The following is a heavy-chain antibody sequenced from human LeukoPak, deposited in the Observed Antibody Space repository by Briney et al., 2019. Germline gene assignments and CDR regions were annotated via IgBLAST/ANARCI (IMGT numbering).Heavy chain of an antibody. CDR2: ISYDGSNK. D-gene: IGHD3-22*01. J-gene: IGHJ6*03. V-gene: IGHV3-30*18. Sequence: GGSLRLSCAASGFTFSSYAMHWIRQAPGKGLEWVAVISYDGSNKYYADSVKGRLTISRDNSKNTLYLQMNSLRAEDTAVYYCAKSYYDSTQYYYYYYMDVWGKGTTVTISS. CDR1: GFTFSSYA. CDR3: AKSYYDSTQYYYYYYMDV.